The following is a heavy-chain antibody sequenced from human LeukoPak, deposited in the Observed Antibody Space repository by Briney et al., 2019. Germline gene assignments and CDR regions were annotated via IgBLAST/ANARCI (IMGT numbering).Heavy chain of an antibody. CDR3: SRESGPFCPFGH. V-gene: IGHV4-59*01. CDR1: GGSISSYY. J-gene: IGHJ4*02. Sequence: PSETLSLTCTVSGGSISSYYWSWIRQPPGKGLEWIGYIYYSGGTNYNPSLKGRVTISLDTSKNQFSLKLSSVTAADTAVYYCSRESGPFCPFGHWGQGTLVAVTS. CDR2: IYYSGGT. D-gene: IGHD1-26*01.